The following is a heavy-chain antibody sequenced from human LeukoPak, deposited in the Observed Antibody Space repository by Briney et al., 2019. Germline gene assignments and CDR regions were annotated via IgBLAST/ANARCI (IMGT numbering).Heavy chain of an antibody. CDR3: ARASVVPAAMFDY. CDR2: IYYSGST. CDR1: GGSISSYY. V-gene: IGHV4-59*01. J-gene: IGHJ4*02. D-gene: IGHD2-2*01. Sequence: PSETLSLTCTVSGGSISSYYWSWIRQPPGKGLEWIGYIYYSGSTNYNPSLKSRVTISVDTSKNQFSLKLSYVTAADTAVYYCARASVVPAAMFDYWGQGTLVTVSS.